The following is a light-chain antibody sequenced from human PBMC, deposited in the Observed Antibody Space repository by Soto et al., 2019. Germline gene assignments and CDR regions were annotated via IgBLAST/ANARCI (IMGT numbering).Light chain of an antibody. CDR3: QAWDSGTYV. Sequence: SSELTQPPSVSVSPGQTASITCSGPKLGDKFASWYQQRPGQSHVLVISQDNKRPSGIPERFSGSNSGNTATLTISGTQAVDEADYYCQAWDSGTYVFGPGTKVTVL. V-gene: IGLV3-1*01. CDR2: QDN. CDR1: KLGDKF. J-gene: IGLJ1*01.